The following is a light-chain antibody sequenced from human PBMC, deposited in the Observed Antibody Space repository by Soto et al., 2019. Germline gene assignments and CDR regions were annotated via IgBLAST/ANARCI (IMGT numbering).Light chain of an antibody. V-gene: IGLV2-14*03. J-gene: IGLJ2*01. CDR1: SSDVGGYNY. CDR2: DVI. CDR3: SSYTSSSTYVG. Sequence: QSALTQPASVSGSPGQSITISCTGTSSDVGGYNYVSWYQQHPGKAPKLMIYDVINRPSGVSNRFSGSKSGNSDSLTISGLQAEDEADYSCSSYTSSSTYVGFGGGTKVTVL.